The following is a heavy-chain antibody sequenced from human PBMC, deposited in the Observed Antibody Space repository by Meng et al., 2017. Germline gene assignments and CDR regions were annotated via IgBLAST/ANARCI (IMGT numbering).Heavy chain of an antibody. CDR1: GDTVSSDSAA. J-gene: IGHJ4*02. V-gene: IGHV6-1*01. CDR2: TYYRSKWYN. Sequence: QLQQSGPGLMKPSQTLSLTCAFSGDTVSSDSAAWNWIRQSPSRGLEWLGRTYYRSKWYNDFAVSVKSRIIINPDTSKNHFSLQLNSVTPEDTAVYYCASGWSMFQTWGQGTLVTVSS. D-gene: IGHD3-10*02. CDR3: ASGWSMFQT.